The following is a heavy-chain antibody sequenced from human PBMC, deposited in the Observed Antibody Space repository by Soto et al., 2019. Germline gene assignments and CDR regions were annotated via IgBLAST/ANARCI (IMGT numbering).Heavy chain of an antibody. V-gene: IGHV1-46*01. J-gene: IGHJ4*02. D-gene: IGHD2-15*01. CDR1: NDSLSSHF. Sequence: ASVKVSCKASNDSLSSHFIHWVRQAPGSGLEWMGILNPGPNSASYSKEFQGRLTLTSDMPSRTVYMQLSNLRSDDTAVYYCAGASSRVSSVVAAYWGQGTMVTVSS. CDR2: LNPGPNSA. CDR3: AGASSRVSSVVAAY.